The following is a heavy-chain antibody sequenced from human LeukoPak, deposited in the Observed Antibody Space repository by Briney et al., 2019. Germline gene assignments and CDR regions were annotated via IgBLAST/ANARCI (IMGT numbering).Heavy chain of an antibody. V-gene: IGHV4-34*01. CDR3: ARGSSGWYVNYFDY. J-gene: IGHJ4*02. CDR1: GGSFSGYY. Sequence: SETLSLTCAVYGGSFSGYYWSWIRQPPGKGLEWIGEINHSGSTNYNPSLKSRVTISVDTSKNQFSLKLSSVTAADTAVYYCARGSSGWYVNYFDYWAREPWSPSP. D-gene: IGHD6-19*01. CDR2: INHSGST.